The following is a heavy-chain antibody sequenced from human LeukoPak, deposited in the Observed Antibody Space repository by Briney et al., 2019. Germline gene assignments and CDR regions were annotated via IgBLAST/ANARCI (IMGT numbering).Heavy chain of an antibody. CDR2: IYHSGST. CDR1: GGSISSSNW. V-gene: IGHV4-4*02. Sequence: SETLSLTCAVSGGSISSSNWWSWVRQPPGKGLEWIGEIYHSGSTNYNPSLKSRVTISVDKSKNQFSLKLSSVTAADTAVYYCARGRIAAANWFDPWGQGTLVTVSS. J-gene: IGHJ5*02. CDR3: ARGRIAAANWFDP. D-gene: IGHD6-13*01.